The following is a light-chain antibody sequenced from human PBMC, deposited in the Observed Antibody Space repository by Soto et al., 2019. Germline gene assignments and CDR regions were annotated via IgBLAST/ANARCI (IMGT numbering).Light chain of an antibody. Sequence: QSALTQPASVSGSPGQSITISCTGTSSDVGSYNSVSWYQQHPGKAPKLMIYEGSKRPSGVSNRFSGSKSGNTASLTISGLQAEDEADYYCCSYAGSSTSVFGTGTKLTVL. CDR3: CSYAGSSTSV. J-gene: IGLJ1*01. CDR1: SSDVGSYNS. CDR2: EGS. V-gene: IGLV2-23*01.